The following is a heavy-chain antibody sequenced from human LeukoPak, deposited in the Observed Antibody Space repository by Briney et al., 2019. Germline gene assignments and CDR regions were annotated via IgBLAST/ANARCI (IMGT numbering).Heavy chain of an antibody. CDR3: ARTYSTSSNFDY. J-gene: IGHJ4*02. D-gene: IGHD2-2*01. CDR1: GGSISSYY. V-gene: IGHV4-4*09. CDR2: IYSSGST. Sequence: PSETLSLTWTVSGGSISSYYWSWFRQPPGKGLEWIGYIYSSGSTNYNPSLKSRVTISVDTSKEQFSLKMSSVTAADTAVYYCARTYSTSSNFDYWGQGTLVTVSS.